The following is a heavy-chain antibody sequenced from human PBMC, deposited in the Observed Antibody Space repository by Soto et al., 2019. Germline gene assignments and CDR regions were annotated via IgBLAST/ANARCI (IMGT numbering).Heavy chain of an antibody. CDR3: ARDGGLSNHDAFDI. Sequence: AAVKVSCKVSGYTLTELSMHWVRQAPGKGLEWMGGFDPEDGETIYAQKLQGRVTMTTDTSTSTAYMELRSLRSDDTAVYYCARDGGLSNHDAFDIWGQGTMVTVSS. CDR2: FDPEDGET. D-gene: IGHD3-16*02. V-gene: IGHV1-24*01. CDR1: GYTLTELS. J-gene: IGHJ3*02.